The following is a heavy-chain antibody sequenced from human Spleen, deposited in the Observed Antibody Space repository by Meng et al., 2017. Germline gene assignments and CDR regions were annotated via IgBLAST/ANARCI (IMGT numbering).Heavy chain of an antibody. CDR3: AHTVGAVDY. CDR1: GFSRSNSGVG. D-gene: IGHD4-17*01. Sequence: HITLNGSGPTPVKPTQTLTLTCTFPGFSRSNSGVGVGWIRQPPGKALEWLALIYWNDDKRYSPSLKSRLTITKDTSKNQVVLTMTNMDPVDTATYYCAHTVGAVDYWGQGTLVTVSS. V-gene: IGHV2-5*01. J-gene: IGHJ4*02. CDR2: IYWNDDK.